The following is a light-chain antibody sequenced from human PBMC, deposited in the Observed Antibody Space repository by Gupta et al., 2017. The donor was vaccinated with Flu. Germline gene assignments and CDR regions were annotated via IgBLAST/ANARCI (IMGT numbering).Light chain of an antibody. J-gene: IGLJ3*02. CDR1: SSNIGNNY. Sequence: QSVFTQPPSVSAAPRQKVTISCSGSSSNIGNNYVSWYQQLPGTAPKLLIYDNNKRPSGIPDRFSGSKSGTSATLGITGLQTGDEADYYCGTWDSSLSAGVFGGGTKLTVL. V-gene: IGLV1-51*01. CDR3: GTWDSSLSAGV. CDR2: DNN.